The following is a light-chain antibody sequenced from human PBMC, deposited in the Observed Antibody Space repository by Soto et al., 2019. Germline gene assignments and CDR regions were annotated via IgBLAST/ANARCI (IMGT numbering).Light chain of an antibody. V-gene: IGKV3-15*01. Sequence: EILMTQSPVTLSVSPGERATLSCRASQSVSSNLAWYQQKPGQAPSLLIYGAFTRATGIPARFSGTGSGTEFTLTISRLEPEDFAVYYCQQYGSSPRTFGQGTKVDIK. J-gene: IGKJ1*01. CDR3: QQYGSSPRT. CDR2: GAF. CDR1: QSVSSN.